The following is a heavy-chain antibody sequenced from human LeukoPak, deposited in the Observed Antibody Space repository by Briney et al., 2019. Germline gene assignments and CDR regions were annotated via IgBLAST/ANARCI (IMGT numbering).Heavy chain of an antibody. CDR1: GGSLSGYY. D-gene: IGHD3-22*01. V-gene: IGHV4-59*01. CDR3: ATKLNYYDSSGYYSPFDY. Sequence: SETLSLTCTVSGGSLSGYYWTWIWQPPGKGLEWIGDIYYTGSTNYNHSLKRRDTVSVDTCKNQFSLRLSPVTAADTAIYYCATKLNYYDSSGYYSPFDYWGQ. CDR2: IYYTGST. J-gene: IGHJ4*02.